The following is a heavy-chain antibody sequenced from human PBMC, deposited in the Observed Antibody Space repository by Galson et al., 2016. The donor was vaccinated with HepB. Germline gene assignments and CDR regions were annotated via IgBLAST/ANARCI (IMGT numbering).Heavy chain of an antibody. CDR2: IDHDGDT. V-gene: IGHV4-34*01. Sequence: ETLSLTCAVYGGSFSGYYWSWIRQSPGKGLEWIGEIDHDGDTNYSPSLRSRLTISVDTSKSQFSLKLISVTAADTGVYYCASGDRYGPNFYYYYDMDVWDKGTPVIVSS. J-gene: IGHJ6*03. CDR3: ASGDRYGPNFYYYYDMDV. D-gene: IGHD5-18*01. CDR1: GGSFSGYY.